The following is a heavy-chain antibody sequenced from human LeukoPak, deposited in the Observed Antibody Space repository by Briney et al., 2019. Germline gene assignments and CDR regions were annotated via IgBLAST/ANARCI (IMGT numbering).Heavy chain of an antibody. CDR2: IRYDGSNK. V-gene: IGHV3-30*02. Sequence: GGSLRLSCAASGFTFSSYGMHWVRQAPGKGLEWVAFIRYDGSNKYYADSVKGRFTISRDNSKNTLYLQMNNLRAEDTAVYYCAKGVVWYSSTNTRRDDYWGQATLVTVSS. CDR3: AKGVVWYSSTNTRRDDY. J-gene: IGHJ4*02. D-gene: IGHD6-13*01. CDR1: GFTFSSYG.